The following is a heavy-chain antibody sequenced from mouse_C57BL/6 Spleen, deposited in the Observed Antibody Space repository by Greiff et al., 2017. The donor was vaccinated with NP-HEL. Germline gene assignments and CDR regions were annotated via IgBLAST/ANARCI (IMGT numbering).Heavy chain of an antibody. V-gene: IGHV1-54*01. CDR2: INPGSGGT. CDR1: GYAFTNYL. D-gene: IGHD2-10*02. Sequence: VQVVESGAELVRPGTSVKVSCKASGYAFTNYLIEWVKQRPGQGLEWIGVINPGSGGTNYNEKFKGKATLTADKSSSTAYMQLSSLTSEDSAVYFCAREGYGNYEYFDVWGTGTTVTVSS. J-gene: IGHJ1*03. CDR3: AREGYGNYEYFDV.